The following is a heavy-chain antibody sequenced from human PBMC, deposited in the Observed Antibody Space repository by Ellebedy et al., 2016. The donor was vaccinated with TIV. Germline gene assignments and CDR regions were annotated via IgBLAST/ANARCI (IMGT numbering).Heavy chain of an antibody. CDR2: ISYSGST. D-gene: IGHD4-17*01. CDR3: ARERGDYENYYYGMDV. J-gene: IGHJ6*02. CDR1: GGSISPYY. Sequence: MPSETLSLTCTVSGGSISPYYWSWIRQPPGKGLEWIGYISYSGSTNYNPSLKSRVTISVDTSKNQFSLKLSSVTAADTAVYYCARERGDYENYYYGMDVWGQGTTVTVSS. V-gene: IGHV4-59*01.